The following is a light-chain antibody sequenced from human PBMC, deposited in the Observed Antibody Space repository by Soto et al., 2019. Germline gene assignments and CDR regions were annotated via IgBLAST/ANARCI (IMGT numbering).Light chain of an antibody. Sequence: EIVLTQSPGTLSLSPGERATLSCRASQSVSSSFLAWYQQKPGQAPRLLIYGASTRATGIPDRFSGSGSGTDFILTISRLEPEDFAMYYCQQYGSSPQTFGGGTKVEIK. V-gene: IGKV3-20*01. CDR1: QSVSSSF. CDR2: GAS. CDR3: QQYGSSPQT. J-gene: IGKJ4*01.